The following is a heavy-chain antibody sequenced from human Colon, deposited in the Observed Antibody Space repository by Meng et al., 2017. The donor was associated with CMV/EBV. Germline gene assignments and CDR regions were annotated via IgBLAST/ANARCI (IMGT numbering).Heavy chain of an antibody. CDR1: GYTFPSYG. J-gene: IGHJ4*02. CDR3: ARGRPNWSGVLDY. CDR2: ISGSTGYT. Sequence: VPLVQFCAEVMDPGALVLVSCRSSGYTFPSYGIHWGRPAPGQGLEWMGWISGSTGYTNRAQKFQGRVTMTTDTSTSTAYLALTSLTSNDTAVYYCARGRPNWSGVLDYWGQGTLVTASS. D-gene: IGHD1-1*01. V-gene: IGHV1-18*01.